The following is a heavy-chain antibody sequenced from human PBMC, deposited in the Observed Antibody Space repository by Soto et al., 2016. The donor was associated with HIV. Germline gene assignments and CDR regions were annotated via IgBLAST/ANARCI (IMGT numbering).Heavy chain of an antibody. D-gene: IGHD6-6*01. Sequence: QVQLQESGPGLVKPSETLSLTCTVSGGSISSYYWSWIRQPPGKGLEWIGYIYYSGSTNYNPSLKSRVTISVDTSKNQFSLKLSSVTAADTAVYYCARDRRSIAARHGYYYYYMDSGQRDHGHRLL. CDR1: GGSISSYY. J-gene: IGHJ6*03. CDR2: IYYSGST. CDR3: ARDRRSIAARHGYYYYYMDS. V-gene: IGHV4-59*01.